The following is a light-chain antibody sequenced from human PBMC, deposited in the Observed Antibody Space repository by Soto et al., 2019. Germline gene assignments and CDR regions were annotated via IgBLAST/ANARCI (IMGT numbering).Light chain of an antibody. V-gene: IGLV2-23*02. CDR3: CSSGVSPTCV. CDR2: EVN. J-gene: IGLJ1*01. Sequence: QSALTQPASVSGSPGQSITISCTGTSSNVGSYKLVSWYQQHPGKAPKLMIFEVNKRPPGVSNRFSGSKFGNTASLTISGVMVEDEADYYCCSSGVSPTCVVGPGTKV. CDR1: SSNVGSYKL.